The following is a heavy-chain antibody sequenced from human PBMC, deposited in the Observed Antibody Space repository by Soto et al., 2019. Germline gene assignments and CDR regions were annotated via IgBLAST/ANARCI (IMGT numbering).Heavy chain of an antibody. J-gene: IGHJ5*02. CDR3: ARVVGATTRYRPGWFDP. V-gene: IGHV4-31*03. D-gene: IGHD1-26*01. CDR2: IYYSGST. Sequence: KPSETLSLTCTVSGGSISSGGYYWRWIRQHPGKCLEWIGYIYYSGSTYYNPSLKSRVTISVDTSKNQFSLELSSVTAAYTAVYYCARVVGATTRYRPGWFDPWGQGTLVTVSS. CDR1: GGSISSGGYY.